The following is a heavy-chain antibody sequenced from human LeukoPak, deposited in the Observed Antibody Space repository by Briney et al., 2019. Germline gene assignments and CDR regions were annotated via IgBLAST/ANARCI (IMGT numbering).Heavy chain of an antibody. CDR2: IYTSGST. V-gene: IGHV4-4*07. CDR3: ARDRRRAKWELTRLYYFDY. D-gene: IGHD1-26*01. J-gene: IGHJ4*02. Sequence: PSETLSLTCTVSGGSISSYYWSWIRQPAGKGLEWIGRIYTSGSTNYNPSLKSRVTMSVDTSKNQFSLKLSSVTAADTAVYYCARDRRRAKWELTRLYYFDYWGQGTLVTVSS. CDR1: GGSISSYY.